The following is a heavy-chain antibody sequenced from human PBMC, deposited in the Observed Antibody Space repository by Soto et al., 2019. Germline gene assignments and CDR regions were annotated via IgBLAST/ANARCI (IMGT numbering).Heavy chain of an antibody. J-gene: IGHJ4*02. CDR3: AKGVAQVTKYSNDY. V-gene: IGHV3-23*01. D-gene: IGHD2-21*02. CDR2: ISGSGGST. Sequence: GGSLILSCAASGFTFSSYAMSWVRQAPGKGLEWVSAISGSGGSTYYADSVKGRFTISRDNSKNTLYLQMNSLRAEDTAVYYCAKGVAQVTKYSNDYWGQGTLVTVSS. CDR1: GFTFSSYA.